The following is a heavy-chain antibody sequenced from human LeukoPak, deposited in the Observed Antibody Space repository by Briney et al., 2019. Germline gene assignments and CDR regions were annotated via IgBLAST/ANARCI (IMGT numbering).Heavy chain of an antibody. D-gene: IGHD4-17*01. CDR3: ARADLRNWFDP. J-gene: IGHJ5*02. Sequence: SETLSLTCAVYGGSFSGYYWSWIRQPPGKGLEWIGEINHSGSTNYNPSLKSRVTISVDTSKNQFSLKLSSVTAADTAVYYCARADLRNWFDPGGQGTLVTVSS. CDR2: INHSGST. CDR1: GGSFSGYY. V-gene: IGHV4-34*01.